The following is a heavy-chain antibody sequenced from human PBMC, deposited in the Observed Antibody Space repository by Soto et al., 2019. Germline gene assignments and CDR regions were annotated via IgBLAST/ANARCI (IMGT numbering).Heavy chain of an antibody. V-gene: IGHV1-8*01. CDR1: GYTFTSYD. J-gene: IGHJ3*02. Sequence: ASVKVSFKASGYTFTSYDINWVRQATGQGLEWMGWMNPNSGNTGYAQKFQGRVTMTRNTSISTAYMELSSLRSEDTAVYYCASEYSSSDNAFDIWGQGTMVTVSS. CDR3: ASEYSSSDNAFDI. CDR2: MNPNSGNT. D-gene: IGHD6-6*01.